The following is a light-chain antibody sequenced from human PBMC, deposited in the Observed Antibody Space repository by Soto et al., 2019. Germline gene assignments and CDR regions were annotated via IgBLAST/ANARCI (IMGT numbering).Light chain of an antibody. V-gene: IGLV8-61*01. Sequence: QTVVTQEPSLSVSPGGTVTLTCGLSSGSVSTSYYPSWYQQAPGQAPHTLIYNTNTRSSGVPDRFSGSIVGNKAALSITGAQADDESDYYCVLYMGSGISVFGGGTKLTVL. CDR2: NTN. CDR1: SGSVSTSYY. CDR3: VLYMGSGISV. J-gene: IGLJ2*01.